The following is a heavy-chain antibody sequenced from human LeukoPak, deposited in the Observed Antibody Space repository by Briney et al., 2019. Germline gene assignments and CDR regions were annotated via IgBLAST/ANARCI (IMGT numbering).Heavy chain of an antibody. J-gene: IGHJ4*02. V-gene: IGHV3-30-3*01. Sequence: GGSLRLSCVASGFTFRNYAMHWVRQVPGKGLEWVAVISYDGTQEHYADSVKGRFTISRDDPKSTLYLQMNSLTTEDTALYYCARDNNGDYWGQGTLVTVSS. CDR3: ARDNNGDY. CDR1: GFTFRNYA. CDR2: ISYDGTQE. D-gene: IGHD1/OR15-1a*01.